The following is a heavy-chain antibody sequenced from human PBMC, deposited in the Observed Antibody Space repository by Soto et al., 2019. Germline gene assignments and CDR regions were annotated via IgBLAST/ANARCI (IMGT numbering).Heavy chain of an antibody. CDR2: ISAYNGNT. CDR3: ARLTYCTNGVCFGNYYYYGMDV. J-gene: IGHJ6*02. CDR1: GYTFTSYG. D-gene: IGHD2-8*01. Sequence: WASVKVSCKASGYTFTSYGISWVRQAPGQGLEWMGWISAYNGNTNYAQKLQGRVTMTTDTSTSTAYMELRSLRSDDTAVYYCARLTYCTNGVCFGNYYYYGMDVWGQGTTVTVSS. V-gene: IGHV1-18*01.